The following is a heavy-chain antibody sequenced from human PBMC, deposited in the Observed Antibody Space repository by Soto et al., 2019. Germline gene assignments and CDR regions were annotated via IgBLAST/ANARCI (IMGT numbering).Heavy chain of an antibody. CDR1: GDSLSSGGHY. V-gene: IGHV4-31*03. J-gene: IGHJ4*02. CDR2: IYDSVNT. CDR3: ARVDHRGYFAILTDY. Sequence: QVQLQESGPGLVKPSQTLSLTCTVSGDSLSSGGHYWSWIHQHPGKGLEWIGHIYDSVNTYYSPSLRSRVTISADMSKNQFSLNLRSVTAADTAVYYCARVDHRGYFAILTDYWGQGTLVTVSS. D-gene: IGHD3-9*01.